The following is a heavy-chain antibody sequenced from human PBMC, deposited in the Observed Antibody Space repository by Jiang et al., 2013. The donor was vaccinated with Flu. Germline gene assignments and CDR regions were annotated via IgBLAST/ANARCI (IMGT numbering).Heavy chain of an antibody. J-gene: IGHJ4*02. D-gene: IGHD3-3*01. CDR2: MSGSGGRT. CDR3: SKSDTASFWSGYYTGLIDY. CDR1: GFTFSSYA. V-gene: IGHV3-23*01. Sequence: QLLESGGGLVQPGGSLRLSCAASGFTFSSYAMSWVRQAPGKGLEWVSAMSGSGGRTYYADSVKGRFTVSRDNSKNTLYLQMNSLRAEDTAVYYCSKSDTASFWSGYYTGLIDYWGQGTLVTVSS.